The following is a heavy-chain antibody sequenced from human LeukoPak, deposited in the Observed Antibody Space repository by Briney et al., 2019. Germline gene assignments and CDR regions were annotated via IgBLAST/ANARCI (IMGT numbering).Heavy chain of an antibody. V-gene: IGHV1-69*13. J-gene: IGHJ5*02. CDR1: GGTFSSYA. D-gene: IGHD3-3*01. Sequence: EASVKVSCKASGGTFSSYAISWVRQAPRQGLEWMGGIIPIFGTANYAQKFQGRVTITADESTSTAYMELSSLRSEDTAVYYCAREPSQGEDYDFWSGYYHNWFDPWGQGTLVTVSS. CDR3: AREPSQGEDYDFWSGYYHNWFDP. CDR2: IIPIFGTA.